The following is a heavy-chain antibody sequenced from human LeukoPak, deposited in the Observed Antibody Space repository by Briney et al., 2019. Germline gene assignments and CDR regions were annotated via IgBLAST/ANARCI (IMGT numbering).Heavy chain of an antibody. CDR2: ISGSGGST. CDR1: GFTFSSYA. Sequence: PGGSLRLSCAASGFTFSSYAMSWVRQAPGKGLEWVSAISGSGGSTYYADSVKGRFTISRDNSKNTLYLQMNSLRAEDTAVYYCAKDPAWQQRRRITSPWGQGTLVTVSS. J-gene: IGHJ4*02. V-gene: IGHV3-23*01. CDR3: AKDPAWQQRRRITSP. D-gene: IGHD6-13*01.